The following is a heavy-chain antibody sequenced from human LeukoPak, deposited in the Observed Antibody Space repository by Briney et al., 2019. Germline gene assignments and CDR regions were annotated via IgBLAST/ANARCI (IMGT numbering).Heavy chain of an antibody. CDR2: INPNSGGT. CDR3: ARVPLYDFWSGYYGTSTVTGEFDY. CDR1: GYTFTGYY. D-gene: IGHD3-3*01. V-gene: IGHV1-2*02. Sequence: ASVKVSCKASGYTFTGYYMHWVRQAPGQGLEWMGWINPNSGGTNYAQKFQGRVTMTRDTSISTAYMELSRLRSDDTAAYYCARVPLYDFWSGYYGTSTVTGEFDYWGQGTLVTVSS. J-gene: IGHJ4*02.